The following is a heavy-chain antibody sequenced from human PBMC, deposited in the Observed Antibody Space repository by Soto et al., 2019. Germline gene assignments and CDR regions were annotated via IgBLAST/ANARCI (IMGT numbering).Heavy chain of an antibody. Sequence: SETLSLTCTVSGGSISSGDYYWSWIRQPPGKGLEWIGYIYYSGSTYYNPSLKSRVTISVDTSKNQFSLKLSSVTAADTAVYYCARSYGSGSYEYFDYWGQGTLVTVSS. V-gene: IGHV4-30-4*01. CDR3: ARSYGSGSYEYFDY. CDR2: IYYSGST. J-gene: IGHJ4*02. CDR1: GGSISSGDYY. D-gene: IGHD3-10*01.